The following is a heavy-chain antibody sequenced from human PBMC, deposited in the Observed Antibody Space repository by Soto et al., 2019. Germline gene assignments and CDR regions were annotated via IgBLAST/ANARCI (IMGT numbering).Heavy chain of an antibody. D-gene: IGHD6-13*01. CDR2: IIPIFGTA. CDR3: ARASIAAAVIYYYYYGMDV. CDR1: GFTFSSYA. Sequence: SVKVSCKHYGFTFSSYAISCVRHAPVQAFEWMGGIIPIFGTANYAQKFQGRVTITADKSTSTAYMELSSLRSEDTAVYYCARASIAAAVIYYYYYGMDVWGQGTTVTVYS. J-gene: IGHJ6*02. V-gene: IGHV1-69*06.